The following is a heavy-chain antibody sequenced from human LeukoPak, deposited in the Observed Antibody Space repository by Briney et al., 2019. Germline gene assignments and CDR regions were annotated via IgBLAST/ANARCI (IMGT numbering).Heavy chain of an antibody. D-gene: IGHD3-16*02. CDR3: ARGGLWDYVWGSYRLPFDY. Sequence: PLETLSLTCAVYGGSFSGYYWSWIRQPPGKGLEWIGEINHSGSTNYNPSLKSRVTISVDTSKNQFSLKLSSVTAADTAVYYCARGGLWDYVWGSYRLPFDYWGQGTLVTVSS. CDR2: INHSGST. V-gene: IGHV4-34*01. CDR1: GGSFSGYY. J-gene: IGHJ4*02.